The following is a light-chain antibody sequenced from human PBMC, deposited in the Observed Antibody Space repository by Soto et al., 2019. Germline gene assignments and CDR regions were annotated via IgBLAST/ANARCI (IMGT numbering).Light chain of an antibody. V-gene: IGLV2-18*02. Sequence: QSVLTQPPSVSGSPGQSVAISCSGSSSDVGSNNRVSWYQQSPGTAPKLMIYDVTNRPSGVPDRFSGSKSGNTASLTISGPQAEDEAVYYGSSLTPGSIFVLGTGTRVTVL. CDR2: DVT. J-gene: IGLJ1*01. CDR1: SSDVGSNNR. CDR3: SSLTPGSIFV.